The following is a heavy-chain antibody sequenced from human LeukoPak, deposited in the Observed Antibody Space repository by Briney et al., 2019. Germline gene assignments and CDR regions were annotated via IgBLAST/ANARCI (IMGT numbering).Heavy chain of an antibody. J-gene: IGHJ6*02. CDR3: ARLPGRSSTSLNYYYGMDV. CDR1: GGSISSYY. V-gene: IGHV4-59*08. Sequence: KSSETLSLTCTVSGGSISSYYWSWIRQPPGKGLEWIGYICYSGSTNYNPSLKSRVTISVDTSKNQFSLKLSSVTAADTAVYYCARLPGRSSTSLNYYYGMDVWGQGTTVTVSS. CDR2: ICYSGST. D-gene: IGHD2-2*01.